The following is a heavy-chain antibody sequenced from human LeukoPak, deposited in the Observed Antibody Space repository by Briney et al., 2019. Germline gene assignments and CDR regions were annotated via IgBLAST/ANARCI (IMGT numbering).Heavy chain of an antibody. J-gene: IGHJ5*02. CDR1: GFTFSSYA. CDR2: ISGSGSNT. V-gene: IGHV3-23*01. CDR3: AKLLSGYCSRTSCLNWFDP. D-gene: IGHD2-2*01. Sequence: GGSLRLSCAASGFTFSSYAMTWVRQAPGKGLEWVSAISGSGSNTYYADSVKGRFTVSRDNSKNTLYLQMNGLRAEDTAVYYCAKLLSGYCSRTSCLNWFDPWGQGTLVTVSS.